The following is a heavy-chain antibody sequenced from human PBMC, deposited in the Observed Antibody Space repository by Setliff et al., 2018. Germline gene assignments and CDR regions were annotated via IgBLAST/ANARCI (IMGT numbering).Heavy chain of an antibody. CDR2: TSSTGRYR. J-gene: IGHJ4*02. CDR1: GFTYKNDW. CDR3: AGQGPIFGSGLIPGFDQ. Sequence: PGGSLRLSCGASGFTYKNDWVNWVRQATGKGLEWVASTSSTGRYRFYADSVKGRFTIFRDNAKNTLSLQMSSLRTEDTAIYFCAGQGPIFGSGLIPGFDQWGQGTMVTVSS. D-gene: IGHD3-3*01. V-gene: IGHV3-21*04.